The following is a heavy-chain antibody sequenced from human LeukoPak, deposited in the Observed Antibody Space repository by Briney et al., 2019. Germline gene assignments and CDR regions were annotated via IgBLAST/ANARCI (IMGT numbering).Heavy chain of an antibody. CDR3: AKDLTPYYFYGSGTFNY. V-gene: IGHV3-30*02. J-gene: IGHJ4*02. CDR1: GFTFSDYG. Sequence: GGSLRLSCVASGFTFSDYGMHWVRQAPGQGLEWVALIRYEGSKQYYAGSVKGRFTISRDNSKNTVFLHINSLRPEDTAVYYCAKDLTPYYFYGSGTFNYWGQGTLVTVSS. D-gene: IGHD3-10*01. CDR2: IRYEGSKQ.